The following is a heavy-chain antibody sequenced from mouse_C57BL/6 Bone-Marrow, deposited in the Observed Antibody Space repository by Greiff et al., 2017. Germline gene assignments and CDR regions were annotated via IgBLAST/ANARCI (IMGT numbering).Heavy chain of an antibody. J-gene: IGHJ4*01. CDR3: ARWLLGMDY. V-gene: IGHV1-63*01. CDR1: GYTFTNYW. CDR2: IYPGGGYT. Sequence: VQVVESGAELVRPGTSVTMSCKASGYTFTNYWLGWAKQRPGHGLEWIGDIYPGGGYTNYNQKFKGKATLTADTSSSTAYMQFSSLTSEDSAIYYCARWLLGMDYWGQGTSVTVSS. D-gene: IGHD2-3*01.